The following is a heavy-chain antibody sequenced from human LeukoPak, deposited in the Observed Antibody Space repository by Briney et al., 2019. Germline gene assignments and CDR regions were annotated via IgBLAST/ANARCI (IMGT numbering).Heavy chain of an antibody. CDR1: GFTFSSYG. Sequence: GGSLRLSCAASGFTFSSYGMHWVRQAPGKGLEWVAVISYDGSNKYYADSVKGRFTISRDNSKNTLYLQMNSLRAEDTAVYYCARGPGIAAAVGNWFDRWGQGTLVTVSS. CDR3: ARGPGIAAAVGNWFDR. D-gene: IGHD6-13*01. CDR2: ISYDGSNK. V-gene: IGHV3-30*03. J-gene: IGHJ5*02.